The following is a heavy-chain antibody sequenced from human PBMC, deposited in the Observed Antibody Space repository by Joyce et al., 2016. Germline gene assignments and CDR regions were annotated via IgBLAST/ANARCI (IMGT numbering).Heavy chain of an antibody. CDR2: ISSDESST. CDR3: ARTGGSYYDYYYYGLDV. Sequence: EVQLVESGGGLVQPGGSLRLSCTASGFTFSSYWMHWVRQVSGKGLVWGSQISSDESSTSYADSVKGRFTISRDNAKNTLYLHMNSLRTEDTAVYYCARTGGSYYDYYYYGLDVWGQGTTVIVSS. D-gene: IGHD1-26*01. J-gene: IGHJ6*02. CDR1: GFTFSSYW. V-gene: IGHV3-74*01.